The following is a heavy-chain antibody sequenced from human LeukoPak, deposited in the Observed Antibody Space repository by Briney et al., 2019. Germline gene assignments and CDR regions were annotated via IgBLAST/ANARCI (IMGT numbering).Heavy chain of an antibody. CDR2: IYTSGST. J-gene: IGHJ4*02. CDR1: GGSISSYY. Sequence: PSETLSLTCTVSGGSISSYYWSWIRQPAGKGLEWIGRIYTSGSTNYNPSLKSRVTMSVDTSKNQFSLKLSSVTAADTAVYCARLSGRDYYFDYWGQGTLVTVSS. V-gene: IGHV4-4*07. D-gene: IGHD3-10*01. CDR3: ARLSGRDYYFDY.